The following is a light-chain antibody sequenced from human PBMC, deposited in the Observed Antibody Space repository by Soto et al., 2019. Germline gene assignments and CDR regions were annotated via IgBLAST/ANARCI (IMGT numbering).Light chain of an antibody. V-gene: IGKV2-24*01. CDR2: QVS. Sequence: DIVMTQTPLSSPVSLGQPASFSCRSSQSLVHSDGNTYLSWYHQRPGQPPRLLIYQVSMRYSGVPDRFSGSGAGTDFTLTINRVDAEDVGVYYCMQATHIPWTFGQGTKVEIK. J-gene: IGKJ1*01. CDR3: MQATHIPWT. CDR1: QSLVHSDGNTY.